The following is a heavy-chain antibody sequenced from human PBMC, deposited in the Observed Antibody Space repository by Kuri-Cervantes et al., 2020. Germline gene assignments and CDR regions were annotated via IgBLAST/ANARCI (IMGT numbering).Heavy chain of an antibody. V-gene: IGHV3-33*08. CDR2: IWYDGSNK. D-gene: IGHD2-15*01. CDR1: GFTFRNYA. Sequence: GESLKISCTASGFTFRNYAIHWVRQAPGKGLEWVAVIWYDGSNKYYADSVKGRFTISRDNAKNSLYLEMNSLRVEDTAVYYCGRDEPCSGDTCPIDYWGQGTLVTVSS. J-gene: IGHJ4*02. CDR3: GRDEPCSGDTCPIDY.